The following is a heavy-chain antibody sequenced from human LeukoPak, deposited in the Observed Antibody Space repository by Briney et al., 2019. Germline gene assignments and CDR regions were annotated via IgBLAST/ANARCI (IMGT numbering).Heavy chain of an antibody. V-gene: IGHV3-53*01. D-gene: IGHD2-2*01. Sequence: GGSLRLSCAASGFTVSSNYMSWVRQAPGQGLEWASVIYSGGNTYYPDSVKGRFTISRDNSKNTLYLQMNSLRAEDTAVYSCAKRYCTTTSCSFFDSWGQGTLVTVSS. CDR1: GFTVSSNY. CDR3: AKRYCTTTSCSFFDS. CDR2: IYSGGNT. J-gene: IGHJ4*02.